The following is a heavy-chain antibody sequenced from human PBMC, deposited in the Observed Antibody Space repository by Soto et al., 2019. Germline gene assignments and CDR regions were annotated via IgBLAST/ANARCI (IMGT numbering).Heavy chain of an antibody. CDR3: ARIVATMSGWFDP. V-gene: IGHV4-34*01. J-gene: IGHJ5*02. Sequence: QVQLQQWGAGLLKPSETLSLTCAVYGGSFSGYYWSWIRQPPGKGLEWIGEINHSGSTNYNPSLKSRVTISVATSKNQFSLKLSSVAAADTAVYYCARIVATMSGWFDPWGQGTLVTVSS. CDR2: INHSGST. D-gene: IGHD5-12*01. CDR1: GGSFSGYY.